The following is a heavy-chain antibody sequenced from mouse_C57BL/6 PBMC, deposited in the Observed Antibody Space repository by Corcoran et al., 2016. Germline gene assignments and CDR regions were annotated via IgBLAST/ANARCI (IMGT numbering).Heavy chain of an antibody. CDR3: ARELPFAY. J-gene: IGHJ3*01. CDR2: IYPGDGDT. V-gene: IGHV1-80*01. Sequence: QLQLQQSGAELVKPGASEKISCKASGYAFSSYWMNWVKQRPGKGLEWIGQIYPGDGDTNYNGKFKGKATLTADKSSSTAYMQLSSLTSEDSAVYFCARELPFAYWGQGTLVTVSA. CDR1: GYAFSSYW.